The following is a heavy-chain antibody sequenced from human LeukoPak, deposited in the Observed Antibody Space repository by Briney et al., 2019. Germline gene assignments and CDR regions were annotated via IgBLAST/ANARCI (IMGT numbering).Heavy chain of an antibody. CDR3: ASTEAGYYYGSGSYYWFDP. J-gene: IGHJ5*02. Sequence: SETLSLTCTVSGGSVSSGSYYWSWIRQPPGKGLEWIGSIYYSGSTYYNPSLKSRVTISVDTSKNQFSLKLSSVTAADTAVYYCASTEAGYYYGSGSYYWFDPWGQGTLVTVSS. D-gene: IGHD3-10*01. V-gene: IGHV4-39*01. CDR1: GGSVSSGSYY. CDR2: IYYSGST.